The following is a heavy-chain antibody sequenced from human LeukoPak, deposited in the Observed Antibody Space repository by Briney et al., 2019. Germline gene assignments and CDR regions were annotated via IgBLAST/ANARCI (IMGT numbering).Heavy chain of an antibody. Sequence: GGSLRLSCAASGFTFSSYAMSWVRQAPGKGLEWVSAISGSGGSTYYADSVKGRFTISRDNSKNTLYLQMNSLRAEDTAMYYCAKILPRVSYSSSWYPEPYFDYWGQGTLVTVSS. CDR2: ISGSGGST. D-gene: IGHD6-13*01. J-gene: IGHJ4*02. CDR3: AKILPRVSYSSSWYPEPYFDY. V-gene: IGHV3-23*01. CDR1: GFTFSSYA.